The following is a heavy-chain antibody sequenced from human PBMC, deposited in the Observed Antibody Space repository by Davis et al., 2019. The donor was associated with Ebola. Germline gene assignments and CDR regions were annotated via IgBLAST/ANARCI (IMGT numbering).Heavy chain of an antibody. J-gene: IGHJ4*02. Sequence: ASVKVSCKASGYTFTGYYMHWVRQAPGQGLEWMGSFDPEDGESIYAQKFQGRITMTEDTSTDTAYMELSSLRSEDTAVYYCTVGGIGGMGDYWGQGTLVTVSS. CDR2: FDPEDGES. CDR1: GYTFTGYY. D-gene: IGHD3-10*01. CDR3: TVGGIGGMGDY. V-gene: IGHV1-24*01.